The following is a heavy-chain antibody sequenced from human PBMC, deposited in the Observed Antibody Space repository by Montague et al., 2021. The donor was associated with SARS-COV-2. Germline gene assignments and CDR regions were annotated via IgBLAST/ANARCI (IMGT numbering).Heavy chain of an antibody. CDR1: GGSISNYF. D-gene: IGHD2-2*01. Sequence: SETLSLTCSVSGGSISNYFWSWIRQTPGKGLEWIGYIYNGGSIDYNPSLKIRVTISVDTSTNQFSVKLSSVTAADTAVYYCALTSGGAYYYPMDVWGQGITVTVSS. CDR3: ALTSGGAYYYPMDV. V-gene: IGHV4-59*01. CDR2: IYNGGSI. J-gene: IGHJ6*02.